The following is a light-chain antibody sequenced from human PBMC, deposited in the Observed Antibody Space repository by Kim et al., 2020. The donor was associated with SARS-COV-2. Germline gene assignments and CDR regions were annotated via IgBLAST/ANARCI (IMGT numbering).Light chain of an antibody. CDR3: LSYAGSNNLL. CDR2: ECS. J-gene: IGLJ3*02. Sequence: GQSVPRSCPRTCCVVAGYHYVALYQPHPANAPPLTPYECSNRPSACPARFSGSKSGHTASLTVSRLQAEYESHYYCLSYAGSNNLLFGAGTQLTVL. CDR1: CCVVAGYHY. V-gene: IGLV2-8*01.